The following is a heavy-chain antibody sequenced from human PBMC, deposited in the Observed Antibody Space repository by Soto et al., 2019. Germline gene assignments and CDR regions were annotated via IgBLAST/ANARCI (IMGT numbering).Heavy chain of an antibody. CDR2: IDPSDSYT. V-gene: IGHV5-10-1*01. J-gene: IGHJ4*02. CDR1: GYSFTSYW. CDR3: ARHGGVPFDF. Sequence: PGESLKISCKGSGYSFTSYWINWVRQMPGKGLEWMGRIDPSDSYTNYSPSFQGHVTISVDKYISTASLQWSSLKASDTAMYYCARHGGVPFDFWGQGALVTVSS. D-gene: IGHD3-16*01.